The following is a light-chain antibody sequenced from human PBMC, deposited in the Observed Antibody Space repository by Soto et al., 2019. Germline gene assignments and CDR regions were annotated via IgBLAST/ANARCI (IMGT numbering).Light chain of an antibody. CDR3: QQYYSFPWT. Sequence: DIQMTQSPSTLSASVGDRVTITCRASQSISSWLAWYQQKPGKAPKLLIYDASILQSGVPSRFSGSGSGTDFTLTISCLQSEDFATYYCQQYYSFPWTFGQGTKVDIK. J-gene: IGKJ1*01. V-gene: IGKV1-5*01. CDR1: QSISSW. CDR2: DAS.